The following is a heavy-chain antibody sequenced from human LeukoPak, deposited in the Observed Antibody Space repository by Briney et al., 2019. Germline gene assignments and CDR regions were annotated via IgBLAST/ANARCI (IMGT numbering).Heavy chain of an antibody. V-gene: IGHV3-23*01. CDR3: AKTPARYSSGFPWQYYFDY. Sequence: GGSLRLSCAASGFTFSNYGMSWVRQAPGKGLEWVSGISGSGGSRYYADSVKGRFTISRDNSKNTLYLQMNSLRAEDTAVYYCAKTPARYSSGFPWQYYFDYWGQGTLVTVSS. D-gene: IGHD6-19*01. J-gene: IGHJ4*02. CDR2: ISGSGGSR. CDR1: GFTFSNYG.